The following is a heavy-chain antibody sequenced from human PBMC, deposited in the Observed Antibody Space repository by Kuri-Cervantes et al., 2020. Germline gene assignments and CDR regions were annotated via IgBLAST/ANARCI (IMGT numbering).Heavy chain of an antibody. CDR1: GGSFSGYY. CDR3: ARFSGYASD. D-gene: IGHD5-12*01. J-gene: IGHJ4*02. Sequence: SETLSLTCAVYGGSFSGYYWSWIRQPPGKGLEWIGEINHSGSTNYNPSLKSRVTISVDTSKSQFSLKLSSVTAVDTAVYYCARFSGYASDWGQGTLVTVSS. CDR2: INHSGST. V-gene: IGHV4-34*01.